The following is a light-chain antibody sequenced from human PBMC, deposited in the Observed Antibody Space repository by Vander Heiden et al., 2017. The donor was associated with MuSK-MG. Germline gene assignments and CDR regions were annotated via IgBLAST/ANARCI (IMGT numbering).Light chain of an antibody. Sequence: IVLTQSPATLSLSPGERATLSCRASQSVDTYLAWFQQTPGQAPRLLIYDASTRASGTPARFSGSGAGTDFTLTISSLEPEDFAVFYCQQRDYWPLTFGGGTKVE. CDR3: QQRDYWPLT. CDR2: DAS. J-gene: IGKJ4*01. V-gene: IGKV3-11*01. CDR1: QSVDTY.